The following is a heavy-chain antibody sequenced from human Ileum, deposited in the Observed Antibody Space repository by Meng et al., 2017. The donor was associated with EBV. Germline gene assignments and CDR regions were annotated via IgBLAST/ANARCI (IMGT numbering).Heavy chain of an antibody. CDR2: IWYDGSNK. V-gene: IGHV3-33*01. J-gene: IGHJ4*02. Sequence: VEGVEAGGGVGQAGTCLGLAGGASGFTFSNYGMYWVRQAPGKGLEWVSVIWYDGSNKYYGDSVKGRFTVSRDNSKNTVSLQMNSLRVEDTAVYYCARLGSGWAADYWGQGTLVTVSS. CDR1: GFTFSNYG. CDR3: ARLGSGWAADY. D-gene: IGHD6-19*01.